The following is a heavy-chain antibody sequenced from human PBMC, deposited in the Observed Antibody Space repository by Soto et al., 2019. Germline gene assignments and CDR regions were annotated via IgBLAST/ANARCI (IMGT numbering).Heavy chain of an antibody. CDR1: GFTFSSYA. D-gene: IGHD3-16*02. CDR2: ISGSGGST. CDR3: AKVPAGEFMITFGGVIVPQYYYYYYMDV. J-gene: IGHJ6*03. Sequence: PGGSLRLSCAASGFTFSSYAMSWVRQAPGKGLEWVSAISGSGGSTYYADSVKGRFTISRDNSKNTLYLQMNSLRAEDTAVYYCAKVPAGEFMITFGGVIVPQYYYYYYMDVWGKGTTVTVSS. V-gene: IGHV3-23*01.